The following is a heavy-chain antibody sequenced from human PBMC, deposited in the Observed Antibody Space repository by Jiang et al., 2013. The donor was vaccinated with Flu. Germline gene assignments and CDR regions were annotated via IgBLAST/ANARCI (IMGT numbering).Heavy chain of an antibody. Sequence: HWVRQAPGQRLEWMGWINAGNGNTKYSQKFQGRVTITRDTSASTAYMELSSLRSEDTAVYYCARVVAVAGTTWFDPWGQGTLVTVSS. D-gene: IGHD6-19*01. V-gene: IGHV1-3*01. CDR2: INAGNGNT. J-gene: IGHJ5*02. CDR3: ARVVAVAGTTWFDP.